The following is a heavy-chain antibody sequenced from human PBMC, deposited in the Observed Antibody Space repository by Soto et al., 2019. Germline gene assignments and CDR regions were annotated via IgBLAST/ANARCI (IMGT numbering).Heavy chain of an antibody. CDR1: GYSFPNDW. CDR2: IYPADSDT. D-gene: IGHD2-2*01. CDR3: ARVSHSTARDYDYPSGMDV. J-gene: IGHJ6*02. Sequence: ESLKISCNGSGYSFPNDWIGRVRQMPGKGLEWMGSIYPADSDTRYSPSFQGQVTSSADKSIRTAHLEWSSLKASDSGVYYCARVSHSTARDYDYPSGMDVWGQGTTVTVSS. V-gene: IGHV5-51*01.